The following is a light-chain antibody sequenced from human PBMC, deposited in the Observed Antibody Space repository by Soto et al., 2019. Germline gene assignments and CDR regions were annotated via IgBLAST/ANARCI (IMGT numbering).Light chain of an antibody. J-gene: IGLJ2*01. V-gene: IGLV2-14*01. Sequence: QSALTQPASVSGSPGQSITISCTGTSSDVGGYNYVSWYQQHPGKAPKLMIYDVSNRPSGVSNRFSGSKSGNTASLTISGLQAEDEADYYCSSYPSSSTWVLGGGTKLTVL. CDR1: SSDVGGYNY. CDR2: DVS. CDR3: SSYPSSSTWV.